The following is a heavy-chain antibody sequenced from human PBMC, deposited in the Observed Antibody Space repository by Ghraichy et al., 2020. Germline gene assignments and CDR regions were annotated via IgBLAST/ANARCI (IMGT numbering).Heavy chain of an antibody. CDR3: ARNRVYKYELGSTRGIYYYGMDA. CDR2: IDDDGSI. Sequence: LSLTCAASGLPVSDNYMTWVRQAPGKALEWVSIIDDDGSIYYSDRVKGRFTMTRDNSKNTLSLQMNSLRIDDTAVYYCARNRVYKYELGSTRGIYYYGMDAWGQGTAVTVTS. V-gene: IGHV3-66*02. D-gene: IGHD3-10*01. J-gene: IGHJ6*02. CDR1: GLPVSDNY.